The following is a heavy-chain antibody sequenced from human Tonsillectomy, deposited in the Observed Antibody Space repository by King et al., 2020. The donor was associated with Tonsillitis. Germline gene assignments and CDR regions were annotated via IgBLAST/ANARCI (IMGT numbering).Heavy chain of an antibody. CDR1: GFTFSNYA. Sequence: VQLVESGGDLVHPGGSLRLSCAASGFTFSNYAMSWVRQAPAKGLEWVSAISGTGTNTYYADSVKGRFTISRDNSKNTLYLQMNSLRAEDTAVYYCATDGVDVVTASETAVSSDLFDYWGQGALVTVSS. D-gene: IGHD5-18*01. CDR3: ATDGVDVVTASETAVSSDLFDY. J-gene: IGHJ4*02. V-gene: IGHV3-23*04. CDR2: ISGTGTNT.